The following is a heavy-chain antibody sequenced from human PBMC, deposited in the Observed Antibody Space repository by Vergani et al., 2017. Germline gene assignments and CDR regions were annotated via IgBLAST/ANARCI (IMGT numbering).Heavy chain of an antibody. CDR1: GFTFDDYA. CDR3: AKDKTGSNWHYFDS. CDR2: INWNSDSI. V-gene: IGHV3-9*01. D-gene: IGHD4-11*01. Sequence: EVQLVESGGGLVQPGRSLRLSCAASGFTFDDYAMHWVRQAPGKGLEWVSGINWNSDSIAYADSVKGRFTISRDNNKNSLFLQMNDLKPEDSALYYCAKDKTGSNWHYFDSWGQGTLVTVTS. J-gene: IGHJ4*02.